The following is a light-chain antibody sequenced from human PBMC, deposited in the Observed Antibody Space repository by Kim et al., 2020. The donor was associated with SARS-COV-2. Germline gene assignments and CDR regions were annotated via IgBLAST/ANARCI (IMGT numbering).Light chain of an antibody. CDR2: DTN. V-gene: IGLV7-43*01. CDR1: TGAVTNAYW. Sequence: QTVVTQEPSLTVSPGGTVTLTCASSTGAVTNAYWPNWFQQKPGQPPRALIYDTNLRHSWAPARFSGSLLGGQAALTLSGVQPEDEAEYYCLLFYRGTWVFGGGTKVTVL. J-gene: IGLJ3*02. CDR3: LLFYRGTWV.